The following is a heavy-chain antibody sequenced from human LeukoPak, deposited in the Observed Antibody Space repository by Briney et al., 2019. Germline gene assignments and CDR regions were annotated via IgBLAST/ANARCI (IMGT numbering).Heavy chain of an antibody. Sequence: GGSLRLSCATSGFTFIPYGIHWVRQAPGKGLEWVALISYDESNTFYADSVKGRFTISRDNSKNTLYLQMNSLRVEDTAVYYCARDGDGDYVFSYYFDYWGQGTLVTVSS. CDR2: ISYDESNT. D-gene: IGHD4-17*01. J-gene: IGHJ4*02. V-gene: IGHV3-30*19. CDR1: GFTFIPYG. CDR3: ARDGDGDYVFSYYFDY.